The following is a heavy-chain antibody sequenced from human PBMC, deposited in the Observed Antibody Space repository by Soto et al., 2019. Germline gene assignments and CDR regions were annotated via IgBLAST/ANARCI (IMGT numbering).Heavy chain of an antibody. CDR2: ISAYNGNT. CDR1: GYTFTNYG. V-gene: IGHV1-18*01. Sequence: QVQLVQSGAEVKKPGASVNVSCKASGYTFTNYGISWVRQAPGQGLEWMGWISAYNGNTNYAQKLQGRVAMTTDTSTTTAYMELRSLKSDDTAVYFCARGNPYSTSSRGIYCFDYWGQGTLVTVSS. CDR3: ARGNPYSTSSRGIYCFDY. D-gene: IGHD6-13*01. J-gene: IGHJ4*02.